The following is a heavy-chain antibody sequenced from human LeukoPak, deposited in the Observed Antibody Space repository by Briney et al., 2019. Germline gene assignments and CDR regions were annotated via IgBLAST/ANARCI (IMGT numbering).Heavy chain of an antibody. V-gene: IGHV4-59*01. CDR3: AGGGDSGGYYYPMFDY. D-gene: IGHD3-22*01. Sequence: SETLSLTCTVSGGSISSYHWSWIRQPPGKGLEWIGYIYYSGSTNYNPSLKSRVTISVDTSKNQFSLKLNSVTAADTAVYYCAGGGDSGGYYYPMFDYWGQGTLVTVSS. CDR2: IYYSGST. J-gene: IGHJ4*02. CDR1: GGSISSYH.